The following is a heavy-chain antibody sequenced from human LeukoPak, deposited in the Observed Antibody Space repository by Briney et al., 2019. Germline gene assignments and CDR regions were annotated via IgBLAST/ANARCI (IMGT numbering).Heavy chain of an antibody. Sequence: ASETLSLTCTVSGGSFSSYYWSWIRQPPGKGLEWIGYIYSSWSTKFNPSLKSRVTISVDTSKNQFSLKLSSVTAADTAVYYCAGGLTVAGTQYYYGMDVWGQGTTVSVSS. CDR3: AGGLTVAGTQYYYGMDV. CDR2: IYSSWST. CDR1: GGSFSSYY. J-gene: IGHJ6*02. V-gene: IGHV4-59*08. D-gene: IGHD6-19*01.